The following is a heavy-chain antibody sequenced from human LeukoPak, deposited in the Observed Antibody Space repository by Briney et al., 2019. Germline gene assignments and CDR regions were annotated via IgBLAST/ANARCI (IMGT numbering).Heavy chain of an antibody. CDR2: ISAYNGNT. D-gene: IGHD6-6*01. Sequence: ASVKVSCKSSGFTFTDEYIHWVRQAPGQGLEWMGWISAYNGNTNYAQKLQGRVTMTTDTSTSTAYMELRSLRSDDTAVYYCARVARSSSDWDYWGQGTLVTVSS. J-gene: IGHJ4*02. CDR3: ARVARSSSDWDY. CDR1: GFTFTDEY. V-gene: IGHV1-18*01.